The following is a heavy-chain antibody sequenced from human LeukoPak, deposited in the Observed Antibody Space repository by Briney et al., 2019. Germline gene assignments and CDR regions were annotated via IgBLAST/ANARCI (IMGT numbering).Heavy chain of an antibody. CDR3: ARRAGDCSSTSCYTGGYYFGY. CDR2: ISYDGSNK. V-gene: IGHV3-30-3*01. CDR1: GFTFSSYA. J-gene: IGHJ4*02. Sequence: GGSLRLSCAASGFTFSSYAMHWVRQAPGKGLEWVAVISYDGSNKYYADSVKGRFTISRDNSKNTLYLQMNSLRAEDTAVYYCARRAGDCSSTSCYTGGYYFGYWGQGTLVTVSS. D-gene: IGHD2-2*02.